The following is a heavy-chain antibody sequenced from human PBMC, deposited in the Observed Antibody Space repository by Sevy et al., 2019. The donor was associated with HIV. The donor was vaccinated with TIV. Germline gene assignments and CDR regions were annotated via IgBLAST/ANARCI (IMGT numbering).Heavy chain of an antibody. V-gene: IGHV2-5*02. CDR2: IYWDDDK. CDR3: AHGPIGDYGDYEGAPNWFDP. D-gene: IGHD4-17*01. Sequence: SGPTLVNPTQTLTLTCTFSGFSLSTSGVGVGWIRQPPGKALEWLALIYWDDDKRYSPSLKSRLTITKDTSKNPVVLRMTNMDPVDTATYYCAHGPIGDYGDYEGAPNWFDPWGQGTLVTVSS. CDR1: GFSLSTSGVG. J-gene: IGHJ5*02.